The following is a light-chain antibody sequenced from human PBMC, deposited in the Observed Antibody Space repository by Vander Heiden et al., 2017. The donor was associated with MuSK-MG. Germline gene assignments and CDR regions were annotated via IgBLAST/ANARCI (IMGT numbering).Light chain of an antibody. Sequence: DLHMTQSPSSLSASVGDRVTITCRASETISIFLNWYQQKPGKAPTLLIHTASTLHKGVPSRFSGRGSGTDGTLTISSLQPEDFATYDGHQSYKTPRTFGQGTRVDTK. V-gene: IGKV1-39*01. CDR2: TAS. CDR1: ETISIF. CDR3: HQSYKTPRT. J-gene: IGKJ1*01.